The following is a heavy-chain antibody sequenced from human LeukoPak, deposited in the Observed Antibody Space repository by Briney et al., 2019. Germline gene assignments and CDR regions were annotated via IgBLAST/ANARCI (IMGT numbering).Heavy chain of an antibody. Sequence: SETLSLTCAVYGGSFSGFTWTWIRQPPGKGLEWIGEISRSGDTNYSPTLKSRVTMSVDPSRNQFSLKLTSVTAADTAVYYCARGRSVLYYYGMDVWGQGTTVTVSS. CDR3: ARGRSVLYYYGMDV. V-gene: IGHV4-34*01. CDR2: ISRSGDT. D-gene: IGHD2-15*01. CDR1: GGSFSGFT. J-gene: IGHJ6*02.